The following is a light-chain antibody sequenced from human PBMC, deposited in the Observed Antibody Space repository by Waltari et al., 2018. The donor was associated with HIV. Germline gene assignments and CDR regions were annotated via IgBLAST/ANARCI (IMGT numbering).Light chain of an antibody. CDR3: AAWDDSLNGVV. V-gene: IGLV1-44*01. CDR1: SSNIGSNT. CDR2: SNN. Sequence: QSVLTQPPSASGTPGQRVTISCSGSSSNIGSNTVNWYQQLPGTAPKPLIYSNNHRPSGVPDRFSGSKSGTSASLAISGLQSEDEADYYGAAWDDSLNGVVFGGGTKLTVL. J-gene: IGLJ2*01.